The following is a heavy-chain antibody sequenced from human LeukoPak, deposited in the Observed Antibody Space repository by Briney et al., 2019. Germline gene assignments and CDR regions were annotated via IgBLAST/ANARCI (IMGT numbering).Heavy chain of an antibody. D-gene: IGHD3-22*01. CDR1: GGSISSYY. CDR2: IYYSGST. CDR3: ARLMHSSGDYYYYYYYMDV. V-gene: IGHV4-59*12. J-gene: IGHJ6*03. Sequence: SETLSLTCTVSGGSISSYYWSWIRQPPGKGLEWIGYIYYSGSTNYNPSLKSRVTISVDTSKNQFSLKLSSVTAADTAVYYCARLMHSSGDYYYYYYYMDVWGKGTTVTVSS.